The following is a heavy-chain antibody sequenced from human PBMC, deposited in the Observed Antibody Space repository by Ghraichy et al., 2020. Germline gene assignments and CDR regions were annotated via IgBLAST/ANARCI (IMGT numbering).Heavy chain of an antibody. V-gene: IGHV4-30-4*01. J-gene: IGHJ4*02. Sequence: SQTLSLTCTVSGGSISSGDYYWSWIRQPPGKGLEWIGYIYNSGSSYYNPSLKSRVTMSLDTSKNQFSLKLSSVTATDTAVYFCARGPGYSYGYLGDWGQGTLVTVSS. D-gene: IGHD5-18*01. CDR1: GGSISSGDYY. CDR3: ARGPGYSYGYLGD. CDR2: IYNSGSS.